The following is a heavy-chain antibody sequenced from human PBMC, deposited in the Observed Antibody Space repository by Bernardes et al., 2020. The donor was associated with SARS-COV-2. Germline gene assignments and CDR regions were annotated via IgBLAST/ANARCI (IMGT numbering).Heavy chain of an antibody. CDR3: ARDPEGGSDY. V-gene: IGHV3-74*01. Sequence: GGSLRLSCVGSGFAFNDYWMHWVRQAPGEGLVWVSRIKGDGSTTVYADSVKSRFTISRDNSKSTSYLQMNSLRVEDTAVYYCARDPEGGSDYWGQGTLVTVSS. J-gene: IGHJ4*02. D-gene: IGHD3-16*01. CDR1: GFAFNDYW. CDR2: IKGDGSTT.